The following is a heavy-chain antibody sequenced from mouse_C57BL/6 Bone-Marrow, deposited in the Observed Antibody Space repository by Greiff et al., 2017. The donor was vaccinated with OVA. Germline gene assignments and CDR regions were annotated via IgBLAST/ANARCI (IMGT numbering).Heavy chain of an antibody. D-gene: IGHD2-12*01. Sequence: QVQLQQSGAELVKPGASVKMSCKASGYTFTSYWITWVKQRPGQGLEWIGDIYPGSGSTNYNEKFKSKATLTVDTSSSTAYMQLSSLTSEDSAVYYGARLDGYYLAWFAYWGQGTLVTVSA. CDR3: ARLDGYYLAWFAY. CDR2: IYPGSGST. V-gene: IGHV1-55*01. CDR1: GYTFTSYW. J-gene: IGHJ3*01.